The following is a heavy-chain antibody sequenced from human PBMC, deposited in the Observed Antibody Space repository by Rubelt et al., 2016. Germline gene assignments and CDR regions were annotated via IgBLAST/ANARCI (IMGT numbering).Heavy chain of an antibody. CDR1: GGSFSGYY. CDR3: ARGRRGSSSWLGRDYYGMDV. J-gene: IGHJ6*02. D-gene: IGHD6-13*01. CDR2: INHSGST. V-gene: IGHV4-34*01. Sequence: QVQLQQWGAGLLKPSETLSLTCAVYGGSFSGYYWSWIRQPPGKGLEWIGEINHSGSTNYNPSLKSRVTRSVDTSKSQFSLKLSSVTAADTAVYYCARGRRGSSSWLGRDYYGMDVWGQGTTVTVSS.